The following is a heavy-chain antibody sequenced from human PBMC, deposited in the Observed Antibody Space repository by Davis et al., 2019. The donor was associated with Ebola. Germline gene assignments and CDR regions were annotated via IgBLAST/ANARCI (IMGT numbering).Heavy chain of an antibody. Sequence: MPSETLSLTCAVYGGSFSGYYWSWIRQPPGKGLEWIGEINHSGSTNYNPSLKSRVTISVDTSKNQFSLKLSSVTAADTAVYYCARGLMKLGPFGYWGQGTLVTVSS. J-gene: IGHJ4*02. CDR3: ARGLMKLGPFGY. V-gene: IGHV4-34*01. CDR2: INHSGST. CDR1: GGSFSGYY. D-gene: IGHD7-27*01.